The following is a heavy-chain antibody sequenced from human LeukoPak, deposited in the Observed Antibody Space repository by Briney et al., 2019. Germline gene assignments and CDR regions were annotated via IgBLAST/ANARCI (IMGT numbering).Heavy chain of an antibody. J-gene: IGHJ4*02. CDR3: ARGRRRGYYDSSGSYPDY. D-gene: IGHD3-22*01. CDR1: GFTFSTYW. Sequence: PGGSLRLSCAASGFTFSTYWMSWVRQAPGKGLEWVANTKEDGGEKYYVDSVKGRFTISRDNAKNSLYLQMNSLRAEDTAVYYCARGRRRGYYDSSGSYPDYWGQGTLVTVSS. V-gene: IGHV3-7*01. CDR2: TKEDGGEK.